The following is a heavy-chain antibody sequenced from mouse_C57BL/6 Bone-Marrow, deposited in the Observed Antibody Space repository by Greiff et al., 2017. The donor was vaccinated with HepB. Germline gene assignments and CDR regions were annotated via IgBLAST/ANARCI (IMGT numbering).Heavy chain of an antibody. CDR3: TIITTVVAPDY. V-gene: IGHV1-5*01. J-gene: IGHJ2*01. D-gene: IGHD1-1*01. CDR2: IYPGNSDT. CDR1: GYTFTSYW. Sequence: VHVKQSGTVLARPGASVKMSCKTSGYTFTSYWMHWVKQRPGQGLEWIGAIYPGNSDTSYNQKFKGKAKLTAVTSASTAYMELSSLTNEDSAVYYCTIITTVVAPDYWGQGTTLTVSS.